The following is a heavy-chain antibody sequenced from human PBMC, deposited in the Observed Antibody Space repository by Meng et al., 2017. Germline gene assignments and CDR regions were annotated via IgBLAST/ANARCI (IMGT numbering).Heavy chain of an antibody. CDR3: ARVHMAVLDY. CDR2: IKEDGSEK. CDR1: GFTFSSYW. D-gene: IGHD2-21*01. J-gene: IGHJ4*02. Sequence: GESLKISCAASGFTFSSYWMSWVRQAPGKGLEWVANIKEDGSEKNYVDSVKGRFTISRDNAKNSLYLQMNSLRAEDTAVYYCARVHMAVLDYWGQGTLVTVSS. V-gene: IGHV3-7*01.